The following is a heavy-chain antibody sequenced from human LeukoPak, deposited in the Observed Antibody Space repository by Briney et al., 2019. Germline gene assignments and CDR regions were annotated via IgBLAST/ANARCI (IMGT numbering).Heavy chain of an antibody. D-gene: IGHD1-26*01. Sequence: PGGSLRLSCAASGFTFSTYTMNWVRQAPGKGLEWVSSISNSGAYVYYADSAQGRFTISRDNAKNSLYLQMNSLRSEDTAVYYCARVGVDSGSYKGADYWGQGTLVSVSS. CDR1: GFTFSTYT. J-gene: IGHJ4*02. V-gene: IGHV3-21*01. CDR3: ARVGVDSGSYKGADY. CDR2: ISNSGAYV.